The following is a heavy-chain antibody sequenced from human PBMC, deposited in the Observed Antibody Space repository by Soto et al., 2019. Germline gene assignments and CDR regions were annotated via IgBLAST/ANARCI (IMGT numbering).Heavy chain of an antibody. D-gene: IGHD2-2*02. CDR1: GYTFTGYY. CDR2: INPNSGGT. V-gene: IGHV1-2*02. J-gene: IGHJ6*02. Sequence: QVQLVQSGAEVKKPGASVKVSCKASGYTFTGYYMHWVRQAPGQGLEWMGWINPNSGGTNYAQKFKGRVTITRDTSISTAYMELSRLRSYDTAVYYCASGVCSSTSCYKRIPDYYYGMDVWGQGTTVTVSS. CDR3: ASGVCSSTSCYKRIPDYYYGMDV.